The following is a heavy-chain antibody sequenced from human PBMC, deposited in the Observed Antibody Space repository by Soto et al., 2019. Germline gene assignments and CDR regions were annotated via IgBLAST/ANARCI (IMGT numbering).Heavy chain of an antibody. J-gene: IGHJ4*02. Sequence: SETLSLTCAVYGGSFSGYYWSWIRQPPGKGLEWIGEINHSGSTNYNPSLKSRVTISVDTSKNQFSLKLSSVTAADTAVYYCATTTPDFEWSLWRYFDYWGQGTLVTVSS. V-gene: IGHV4-34*01. CDR3: ATTTPDFEWSLWRYFDY. CDR2: INHSGST. CDR1: GGSFSGYY. D-gene: IGHD3-9*01.